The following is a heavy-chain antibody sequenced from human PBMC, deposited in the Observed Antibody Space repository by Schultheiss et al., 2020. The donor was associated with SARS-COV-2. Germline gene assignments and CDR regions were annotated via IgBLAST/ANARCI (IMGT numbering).Heavy chain of an antibody. CDR1: GGSISSYY. CDR2: IYTSGST. V-gene: IGHV4-4*07. CDR3: ARDRGEGYYFDY. D-gene: IGHD3-10*01. J-gene: IGHJ4*02. Sequence: GSLRLSCTVSGGSISSYYWSWIRQPAGKGLEWIGRIYTSGSTNYNPSLKSRVTMSVDTSKNQFSLKLSSVTAADTAVYYCARDRGEGYYFDYWGQGTLVTVSS.